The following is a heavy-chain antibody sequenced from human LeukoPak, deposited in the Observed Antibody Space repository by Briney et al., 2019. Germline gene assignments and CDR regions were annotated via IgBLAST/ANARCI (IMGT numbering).Heavy chain of an antibody. CDR2: IYYSGST. CDR3: ARHLRYDILTGHGGFDP. CDR1: GGSISSYY. J-gene: IGHJ5*02. D-gene: IGHD3-9*01. Sequence: SETLSLTCTVSGGSISSYYWSWIRQPPGKGLEWIGYIYYSGSTNYNPSLKRRVTISVDTSKNQFSLKLSSVTAADTAVYYCARHLRYDILTGHGGFDPWGQGTLVTVSS. V-gene: IGHV4-59*08.